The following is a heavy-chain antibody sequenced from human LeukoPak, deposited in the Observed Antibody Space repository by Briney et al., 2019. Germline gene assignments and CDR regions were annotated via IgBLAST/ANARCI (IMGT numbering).Heavy chain of an antibody. D-gene: IGHD2-15*01. Sequence: EASVKVSCKASGYTFTGYYMHWVRQVPGQGLEWMGWINPNSGGTNYAQKFQGRVTMTRDTSISTAYMELSRLRSDDTAVYYCARGIVVVVAVGWFDPWGQGTLVTVSS. CDR2: INPNSGGT. CDR1: GYTFTGYY. J-gene: IGHJ5*02. V-gene: IGHV1-2*02. CDR3: ARGIVVVVAVGWFDP.